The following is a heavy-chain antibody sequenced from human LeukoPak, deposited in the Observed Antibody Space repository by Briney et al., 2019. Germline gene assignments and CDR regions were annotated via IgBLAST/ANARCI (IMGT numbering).Heavy chain of an antibody. D-gene: IGHD7-27*01. J-gene: IGHJ4*02. CDR2: ISSSSSTI. V-gene: IGHV3-48*04. CDR3: ARLGMRGAIDY. Sequence: GGSLRLSCAASGFTFSSYSMNWVRQAPGKGLEWVSYISSSSSTIYYADSVKGRFTISRDNAKNSLYLQMNSLRAEDTAVYYCARLGMRGAIDYWGQGTLVTVSS. CDR1: GFTFSSYS.